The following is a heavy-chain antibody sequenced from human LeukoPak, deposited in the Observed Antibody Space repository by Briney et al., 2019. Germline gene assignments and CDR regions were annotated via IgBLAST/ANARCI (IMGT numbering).Heavy chain of an antibody. J-gene: IGHJ4*02. CDR1: GLSFSSYA. D-gene: IGHD2-2*01. CDR3: AKSVPDCSTTNCHSGY. V-gene: IGHV3-23*01. Sequence: GGSLRLSCAASGLSFSSYAMTWVRQAPGKGLEWVSGISGSGVSTYYADSVKGRFTISRDNSKNTLYLQMNSLRVEDTALYYCAKSVPDCSTTNCHSGYWGQGTLVTVSS. CDR2: ISGSGVST.